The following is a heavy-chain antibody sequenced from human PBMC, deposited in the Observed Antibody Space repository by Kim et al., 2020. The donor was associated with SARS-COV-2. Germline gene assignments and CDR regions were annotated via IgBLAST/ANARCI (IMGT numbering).Heavy chain of an antibody. J-gene: IGHJ6*02. CDR3: ARVGESCSGGTCYSSYFYGMDV. CDR2: INPNSGGT. D-gene: IGHD2-15*01. CDR1: GYTFTGYY. V-gene: IGHV1-2*02. Sequence: ASVKVSCKASGYTFTGYYMHWVRQAPGQGLEWMGWINPNSGGTKYAEKFQGRATMTRDTSISTAYMDLSRVRSDDTAVYYCARVGESCSGGTCYSSYFYGMDVWGQGTTVTVSS.